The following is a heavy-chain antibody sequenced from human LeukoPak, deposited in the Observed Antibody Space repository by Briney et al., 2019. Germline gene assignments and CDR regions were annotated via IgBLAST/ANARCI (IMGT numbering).Heavy chain of an antibody. Sequence: GESLKISCKASGYTFSDYWIGWVRQMPGQGLEWMGIIYPGDSDTRYSPSFQGQVTISADKSISTAYLQWSSLKASDTAMYYCARQTTVVTPRAFDIWGQGTMVTVSS. J-gene: IGHJ3*02. D-gene: IGHD4-23*01. V-gene: IGHV5-51*01. CDR3: ARQTTVVTPRAFDI. CDR2: IYPGDSDT. CDR1: GYTFSDYW.